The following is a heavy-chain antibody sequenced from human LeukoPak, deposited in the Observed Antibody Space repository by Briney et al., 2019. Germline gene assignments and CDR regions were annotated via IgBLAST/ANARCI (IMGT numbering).Heavy chain of an antibody. CDR2: IYTSGST. J-gene: IGHJ6*03. Sequence: PSETLSLTCTVSGGSISSGSYYWSWIRQPAGKGLEWIGRIYTSGSTNYNPSLKSRVTISVDTSKNQFSLKLSSVTAADTAVYYCARELGYCSGGSCYSGWYYYYYMDVWGKGATVTISS. CDR1: GGSISSGSYY. D-gene: IGHD2-15*01. CDR3: ARELGYCSGGSCYSGWYYYYYMDV. V-gene: IGHV4-61*02.